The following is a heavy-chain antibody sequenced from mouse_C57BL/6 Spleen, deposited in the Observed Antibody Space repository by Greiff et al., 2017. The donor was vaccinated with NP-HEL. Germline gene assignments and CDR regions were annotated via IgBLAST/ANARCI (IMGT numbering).Heavy chain of an antibody. CDR1: GFTFSDYG. V-gene: IGHV5-17*01. J-gene: IGHJ3*01. D-gene: IGHD3-3*01. CDR2: ISSGSSTI. CDR3: ARRNEEGFFAY. Sequence: EVKLVESGGGLVKPGGSLKLSCAASGFTFSDYGMHWVRQAPEKGLEWVAYISSGSSTIYYADTVKGRFTISRDNAKNTLFLQMTSLRSEDTAMYYCARRNEEGFFAYWGQGTLVTVSA.